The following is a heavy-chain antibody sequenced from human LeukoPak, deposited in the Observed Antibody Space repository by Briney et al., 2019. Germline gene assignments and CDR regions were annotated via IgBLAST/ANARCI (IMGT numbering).Heavy chain of an antibody. V-gene: IGHV1-2*06. D-gene: IGHD1-1*01. J-gene: IGHJ4*02. CDR3: AINPTTGTTTPFDY. CDR2: INPNSGDT. CDR1: GYSFTGCY. Sequence: GASVKVSCKASGYSFTGCYMHWGRQAPGQGLEWMGRINPNSGDTNYAQKFHGSVTMTRDTSISTAYMELSMLRSDDTAVYYCAINPTTGTTTPFDYWGQGTLVTVSS.